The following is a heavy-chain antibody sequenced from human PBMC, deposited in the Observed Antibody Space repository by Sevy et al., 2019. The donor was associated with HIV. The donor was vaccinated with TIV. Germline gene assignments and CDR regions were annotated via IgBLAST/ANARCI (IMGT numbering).Heavy chain of an antibody. Sequence: ASVKVSCKASGYTFTGYSMHWVRHAPGQGLEWMGWINPNSGGTNYAQKFQGRVTMTRDTSISTAYMELSRLKFDDTAVYYGARVWNSDYYDSSGPNWFDPWGQGTLVTVSS. V-gene: IGHV1-2*02. D-gene: IGHD3-22*01. CDR2: INPNSGGT. CDR3: ARVWNSDYYDSSGPNWFDP. CDR1: GYTFTGYS. J-gene: IGHJ5*02.